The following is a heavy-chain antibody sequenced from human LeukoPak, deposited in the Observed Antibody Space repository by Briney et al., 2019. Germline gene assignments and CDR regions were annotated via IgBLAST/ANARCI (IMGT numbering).Heavy chain of an antibody. CDR2: VYHSVST. D-gene: IGHD3-22*01. CDR3: ASITMIVVVMDYYMDV. CDR1: GGSISSSYW. J-gene: IGHJ6*03. V-gene: IGHV4-4*02. Sequence: PSGTLSLTCAVSGGSISSSYWWSWVRQPPGKGLEWIGEVYHSVSTNYYPSLKSRVTISIEKSKNQFSLKLSSVTAADTAVYYCASITMIVVVMDYYMDVWGKGTTVTISS.